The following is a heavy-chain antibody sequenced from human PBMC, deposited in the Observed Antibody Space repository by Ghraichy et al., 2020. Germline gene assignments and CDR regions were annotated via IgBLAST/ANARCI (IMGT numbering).Heavy chain of an antibody. CDR1: GFTFSSYA. Sequence: GGSLRLSCAASGFTFSSYAMHWVRQAPGKGLEWVAVISYDGSNKYYADSVKGRLTISRDNSKNTLYLQMNSLRAEDTAVYYCAREVSGVLEWSGDFDYWGQGIPVTV. CDR2: ISYDGSNK. D-gene: IGHD3-3*01. V-gene: IGHV3-30*04. J-gene: IGHJ4*02. CDR3: AREVSGVLEWSGDFDY.